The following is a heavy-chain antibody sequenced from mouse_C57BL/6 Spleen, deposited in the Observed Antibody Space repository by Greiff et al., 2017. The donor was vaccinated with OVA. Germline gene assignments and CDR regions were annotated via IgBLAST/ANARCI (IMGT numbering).Heavy chain of an antibody. Sequence: QVQLKQSGAELARPGASVKLSCKASGYTFTSYGISWVKQRTGQGLEWIGEIYPRSGNTYYNEKFKGKATLTADKSSSTAYMELRSLTSEDSAVYFCAREGGFITTVVAHFDYWGQGTTLTVSS. D-gene: IGHD1-1*01. CDR1: GYTFTSYG. CDR2: IYPRSGNT. V-gene: IGHV1-81*01. CDR3: AREGGFITTVVAHFDY. J-gene: IGHJ2*01.